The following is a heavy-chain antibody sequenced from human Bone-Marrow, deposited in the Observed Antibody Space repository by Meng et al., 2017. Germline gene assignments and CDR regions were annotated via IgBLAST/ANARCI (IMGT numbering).Heavy chain of an antibody. D-gene: IGHD6-13*01. CDR1: GYTFTSYA. Sequence: ASVKVSCKASGYTFTSYAMNWVRQAPGQGLEWTGWINTNTGNPTYAQGFTGRFVFSLDTSVSTAYLQISSLKAEDTAVYYCAILAEQQLALFDYWGQGTLVTVSS. J-gene: IGHJ4*02. V-gene: IGHV7-4-1*02. CDR3: AILAEQQLALFDY. CDR2: INTNTGNP.